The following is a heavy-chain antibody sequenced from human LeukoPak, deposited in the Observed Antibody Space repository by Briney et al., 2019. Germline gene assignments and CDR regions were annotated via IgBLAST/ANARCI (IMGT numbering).Heavy chain of an antibody. D-gene: IGHD4-17*01. CDR2: IRYDGSNK. Sequence: QPGGSLRLSCAASGFTFSSYGMHWVRQAPGKGLEWVAFIRYDGSNKYYADSVKGRFTISRDNSKNTLYLQMNSLRAEDTAVYYCARPGGEREDYGDYGGDYFDYWGQGTLVTVSS. CDR1: GFTFSSYG. CDR3: ARPGGEREDYGDYGGDYFDY. V-gene: IGHV3-30*02. J-gene: IGHJ4*02.